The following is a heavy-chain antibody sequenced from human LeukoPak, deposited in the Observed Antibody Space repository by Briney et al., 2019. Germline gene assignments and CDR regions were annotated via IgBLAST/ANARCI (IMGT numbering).Heavy chain of an antibody. J-gene: IGHJ4*02. Sequence: PSETLSLTCAVSGGSINSRNWWRWIRQPPGKELDWLGSSYYNQSLKSRFTISVDTSKIQFSLELSSVTAADTAVYYCARHVYYGSGTYVGEDYFDFWGQGTLVTVSS. V-gene: IGHV4-28*01. D-gene: IGHD3-10*01. CDR3: ARHVYYGSGTYVGEDYFDF. CDR1: GGSINSRNW. CDR2: SY.